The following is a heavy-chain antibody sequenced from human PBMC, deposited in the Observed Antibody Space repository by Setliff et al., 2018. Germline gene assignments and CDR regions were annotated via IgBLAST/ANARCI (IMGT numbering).Heavy chain of an antibody. V-gene: IGHV3-73*01. CDR1: GFTFSGSA. CDR3: AITMTTGVDFFDY. CDR2: IRSKADSYAT. Sequence: QPGGSLRLSCAASGFTFSGSAVYWVRQASGRGLEWVGRIRSKADSYATAYAASVKARFTISRDDSKNTAYLQVNSLRTGDTAVYYCAITMTTGVDFFDYWGQGTLVTVSS. D-gene: IGHD4-17*01. J-gene: IGHJ4*02.